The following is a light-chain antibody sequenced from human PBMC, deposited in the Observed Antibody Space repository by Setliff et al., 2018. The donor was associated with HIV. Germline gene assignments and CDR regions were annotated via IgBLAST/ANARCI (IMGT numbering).Light chain of an antibody. V-gene: IGLV2-14*01. Sequence: QSALTQPASVSGSPGQSITISCTGTSSGVGGYNYVSWYQQHPGKAPKLIIYEVRNRPSGVSNRFSGSKSGNTASLTISGLQAEDEGDYYCSSYAVTNTLPFGTGTKVTVL. CDR3: SSYAVTNTLP. CDR2: EVR. J-gene: IGLJ1*01. CDR1: SSGVGGYNY.